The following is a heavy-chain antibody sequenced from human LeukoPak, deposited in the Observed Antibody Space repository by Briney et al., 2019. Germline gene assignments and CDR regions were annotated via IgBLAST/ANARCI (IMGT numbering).Heavy chain of an antibody. D-gene: IGHD1-26*01. CDR3: ARAAYSGSYHPFDY. J-gene: IGHJ4*02. CDR2: IYYRGST. V-gene: IGHV4-39*07. Sequence: PSETLSLTCTVSGGSISSSSYFWGWIRQPPGKGLEWIGYIYYRGSTYYNPSLESRVTISVDTSKNQFSLKLNSMTAADTAVYYCARAAYSGSYHPFDYWSQGTLVTVSS. CDR1: GGSISSSSYF.